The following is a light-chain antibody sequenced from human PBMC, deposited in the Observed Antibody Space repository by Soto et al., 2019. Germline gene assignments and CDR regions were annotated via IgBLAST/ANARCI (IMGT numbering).Light chain of an antibody. CDR2: DIS. V-gene: IGKV3-15*01. CDR3: QQYNNWPFS. CDR1: QDVTTN. Sequence: QSPDTLSFSSVERATLFFRAAQDVTTNFAWYQLKRGQPPRLLIYDISTRATGVPARFSGSGSGTEFTLTISGLQSEDFALYFCQQYNNWPFSFGQGTRLEIK. J-gene: IGKJ5*01.